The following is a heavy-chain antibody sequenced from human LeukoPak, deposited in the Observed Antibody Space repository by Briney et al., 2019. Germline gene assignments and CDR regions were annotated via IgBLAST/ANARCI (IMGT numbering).Heavy chain of an antibody. CDR2: IYYSGST. Sequence: SETLSLTCTVSGGSISSHYWSWIRQPPGKGLEWTGYIYYSGSTNYNPSLKSRVTISVDTSKNQFSLKLSSVTAADTAVYYCARESSGSYLRNYYYYYYMDVWGKGTTVTVSS. V-gene: IGHV4-59*11. D-gene: IGHD1-26*01. CDR1: GGSISSHY. J-gene: IGHJ6*03. CDR3: ARESSGSYLRNYYYYYYMDV.